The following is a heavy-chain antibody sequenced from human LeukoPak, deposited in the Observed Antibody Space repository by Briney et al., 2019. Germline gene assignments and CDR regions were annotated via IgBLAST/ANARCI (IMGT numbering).Heavy chain of an antibody. CDR1: GFAFNVAW. CDR2: SQNPGSGWTT. CDR3: IRVESWDTRFYFDS. V-gene: IGHV3-15*01. J-gene: IGHJ4*02. Sequence: LSLTCATSGFAFNVAWMNWVRQAPGKGLEWLGRSQNPGSGWTTGYAAPVKGRFTILRDDSKRTLYLQMNSLRTEDTAVYYCIRVESWDTRFYFDSWGQGTLVTVSS. D-gene: IGHD1-26*01.